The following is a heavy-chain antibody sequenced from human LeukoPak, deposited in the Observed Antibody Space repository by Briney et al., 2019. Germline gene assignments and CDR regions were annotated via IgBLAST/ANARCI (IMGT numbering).Heavy chain of an antibody. Sequence: GGSLRLSCAGSGFIFSSDSMNWVRQAPGKGLEWISYISSGGTTLYYADSVKGRFTISRDNAKNSLYLQMNSLRAEDTAVYYCALILGYCSSTSCSSPGYWGQGTLVTVSS. D-gene: IGHD2-2*01. J-gene: IGHJ4*02. V-gene: IGHV3-48*04. CDR1: GFIFSSDS. CDR3: ALILGYCSSTSCSSPGY. CDR2: ISSGGTTL.